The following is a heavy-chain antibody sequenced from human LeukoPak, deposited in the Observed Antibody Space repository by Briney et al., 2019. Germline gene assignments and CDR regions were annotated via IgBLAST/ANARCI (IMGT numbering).Heavy chain of an antibody. J-gene: IGHJ4*02. CDR2: INHSGST. Sequence: SETLSLTCAVYGGSFSGYYWSWIRQPPGKGLEWIGEINHSGSTNYNPSLKSRVTISVDTSKNQFSLKLSSVTAADTAVCYCARTEIPAATGIDYWGQGTLVTVSS. CDR3: ARTEIPAATGIDY. V-gene: IGHV4-34*01. D-gene: IGHD2-2*01. CDR1: GGSFSGYY.